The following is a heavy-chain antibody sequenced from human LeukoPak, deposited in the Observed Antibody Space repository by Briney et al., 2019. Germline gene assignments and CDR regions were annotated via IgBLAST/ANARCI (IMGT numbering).Heavy chain of an antibody. CDR3: ARPYYYDSRIDP. CDR1: GGSISSGDYY. Sequence: PSETLSLTCTVSGGSISSGDYYWSWIRQPPGKGLEWIAYMYYSGSTYYNPSLKSRVTMSADTSMNQLSLKLSSVTAADTAVYYCARPYYYDSRIDPWGQGILVTVSS. CDR2: MYYSGST. J-gene: IGHJ5*02. D-gene: IGHD3-22*01. V-gene: IGHV4-30-4*01.